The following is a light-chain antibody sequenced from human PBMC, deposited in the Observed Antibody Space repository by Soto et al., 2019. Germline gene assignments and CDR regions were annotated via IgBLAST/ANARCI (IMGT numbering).Light chain of an antibody. CDR3: QQNFSPLLT. V-gene: IGKV1-39*01. Sequence: DIQMTQSPPSLSASIGDTVTITCRSSQTISTYLNWFQQKPGKAPKLLIGAASTLQSGVSSRFSGSGSGTDFTLTISSLHPEDSATYFCQQNFSPLLTFGGGTKLEI. J-gene: IGKJ4*01. CDR2: AAS. CDR1: QTISTY.